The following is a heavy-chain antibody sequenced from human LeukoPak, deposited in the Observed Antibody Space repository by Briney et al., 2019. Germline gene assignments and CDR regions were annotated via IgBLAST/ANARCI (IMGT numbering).Heavy chain of an antibody. CDR1: GGSFRSYY. Sequence: SETLSLTCTVSGGSFRSYYWSWIRQTPGKGLEWIGYIYYSGSTNYNPSLKSRVTISVDTSKNQFSLKLSSVTAADTAVYYCAREQLLWFGEPRGWFDPWGQGTLVTVSS. CDR3: AREQLLWFGEPRGWFDP. V-gene: IGHV4-59*01. J-gene: IGHJ5*02. D-gene: IGHD3-10*01. CDR2: IYYSGST.